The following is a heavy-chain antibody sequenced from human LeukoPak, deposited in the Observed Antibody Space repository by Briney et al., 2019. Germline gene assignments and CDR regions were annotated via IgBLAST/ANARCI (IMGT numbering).Heavy chain of an antibody. CDR3: ANPLQDSSSWVLGY. CDR2: IIPIFGTA. D-gene: IGHD6-13*01. CDR1: GGTFSSYA. V-gene: IGHV1-69*05. Sequence: EASVKVSCKASGGTFSSYAINWVRQAPGQGLEWMGGIIPIFGTANYAQKFQGRVTITTDESTSTAYMELSSLRSEDTAVYYCANPLQDSSSWVLGYWGQGTLVTVSS. J-gene: IGHJ4*02.